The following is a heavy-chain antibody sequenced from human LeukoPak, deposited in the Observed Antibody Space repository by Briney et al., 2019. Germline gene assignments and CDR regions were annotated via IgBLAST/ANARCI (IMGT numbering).Heavy chain of an antibody. Sequence: SETLSLTCTVSGGSISSYYWSWIRQPPGKGLEWIGYIYYSGSTNYNPSLKSRVTISVDTSKNQFSLKLSSVTAADTAVYYCARLSGYSSGHYYSDYWGQGTLVTVSS. V-gene: IGHV4-59*01. CDR1: GGSISSYY. J-gene: IGHJ4*02. D-gene: IGHD3-22*01. CDR3: ARLSGYSSGHYYSDY. CDR2: IYYSGST.